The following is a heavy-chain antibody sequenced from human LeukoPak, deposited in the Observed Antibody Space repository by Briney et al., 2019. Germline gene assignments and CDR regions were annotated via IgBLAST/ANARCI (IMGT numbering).Heavy chain of an antibody. V-gene: IGHV3-21*01. Sequence: VGSLRVSRAASGVTFSTYSMSWVRQAPGKGLERVSSISSSSRPIYYSDSVKGRFTVSRDNAKNSLYLQMNSLRDEDTAVYYCAGSLRGGGWYLYWGKGTLVTVSS. CDR3: AGSLRGGGWYLY. J-gene: IGHJ4*02. D-gene: IGHD6-19*01. CDR2: ISSSSRPI. CDR1: GVTFSTYS.